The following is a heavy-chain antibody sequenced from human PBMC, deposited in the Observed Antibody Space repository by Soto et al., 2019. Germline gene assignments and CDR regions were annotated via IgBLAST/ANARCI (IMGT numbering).Heavy chain of an antibody. CDR3: AKDTYYHYSSCSYIFDY. CDR2: ISYDGSNT. CDR1: GFTFNSYG. J-gene: IGHJ4*02. Sequence: QVQLVESGGGVVQPGRSRRLSCAAAGFTFNSYGMHWVSQAQGKGQEGVARISYDGSNTNYVESEKSQCTNSRDNSKNTVYLHMNSLRAGAAAVYDCAKDTYYHYSSCSYIFDYWGQGTLVIVSS. V-gene: IGHV3-30*18. D-gene: IGHD3-22*01.